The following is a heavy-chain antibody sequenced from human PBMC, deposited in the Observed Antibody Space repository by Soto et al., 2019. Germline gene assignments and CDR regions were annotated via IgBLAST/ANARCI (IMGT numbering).Heavy chain of an antibody. CDR1: GFTFSNYA. V-gene: IGHV3-23*01. D-gene: IGHD3-3*01. CDR2: VSGGGSST. CDR3: AKLPHYDFWSGYNYYFDY. J-gene: IGHJ4*02. Sequence: EVQLLESGGTLVQPGGSLRLSCAASGFTFSNYAMSWVRQAPGKGLEWVSAVSGGGSSTYYADSVKGRFTISRDNSKNTLYLQMNILIAEDTAVYYCAKLPHYDFWSGYNYYFDYWGQGTLVTVSS.